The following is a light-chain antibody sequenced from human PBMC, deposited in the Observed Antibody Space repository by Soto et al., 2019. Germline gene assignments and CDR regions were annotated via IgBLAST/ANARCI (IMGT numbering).Light chain of an antibody. CDR1: SSNIGAGYD. Sequence: QSALTQPPSVSGAPGQRVTISCTGSSSNIGAGYDVHWYQQLPGTAPKLLIYGNSNRPSGVPDRFSGSKSGTSASLAITGLQAEDEADYYCQSYDSSLDVVFGGGTKLPVL. CDR3: QSYDSSLDVV. V-gene: IGLV1-40*01. J-gene: IGLJ2*01. CDR2: GNS.